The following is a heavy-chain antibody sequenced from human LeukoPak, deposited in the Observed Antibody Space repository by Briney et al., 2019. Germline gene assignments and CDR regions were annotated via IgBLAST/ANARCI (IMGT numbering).Heavy chain of an antibody. V-gene: IGHV3-64D*06. Sequence: GGSLRLSCSASGFTFSSYAMHWVRQAPGKGLEYVSVISSNGGSTYSTDSVKGRFTISRDNSKNTLYLQMSSLRAEDTAVYYCVKGYCSGCSCYPTTVKGNYFDYWGQGTLVTVSS. CDR1: GFTFSSYA. CDR3: VKGYCSGCSCYPTTVKGNYFDY. D-gene: IGHD2-15*01. CDR2: ISSNGGST. J-gene: IGHJ4*02.